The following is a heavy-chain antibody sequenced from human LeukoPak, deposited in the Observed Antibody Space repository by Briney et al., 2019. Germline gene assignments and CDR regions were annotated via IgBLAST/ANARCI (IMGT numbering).Heavy chain of an antibody. Sequence: GGSLRLSCAASGFTFSSCGMHWVRQAPGKGLEWVAFIRYDGSNKYYADSVKGRFTISRDNSKNTLYLQMNSLRAEDTAVYYCARSGYSYGTPHDYWGQGTLVTVSS. CDR3: ARSGYSYGTPHDY. CDR1: GFTFSSCG. V-gene: IGHV3-30*02. D-gene: IGHD5-18*01. CDR2: IRYDGSNK. J-gene: IGHJ4*02.